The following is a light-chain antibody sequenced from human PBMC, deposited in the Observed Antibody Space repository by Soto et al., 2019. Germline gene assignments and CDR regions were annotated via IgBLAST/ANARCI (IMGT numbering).Light chain of an antibody. J-gene: IGLJ1*01. CDR2: EVS. CDR1: SSDVGGYNY. CDR3: NSYTSKSTGV. V-gene: IGLV2-14*01. Sequence: QSALTQPASVSGSPGQSITISCTGTSSDVGGYNYVSWYQQHPGKAPKLIIYEVSNRPSGVSNRFSGSKSGNTASLTISGLQAEDEAYYSCNSYTSKSTGVFGTGTKLTVL.